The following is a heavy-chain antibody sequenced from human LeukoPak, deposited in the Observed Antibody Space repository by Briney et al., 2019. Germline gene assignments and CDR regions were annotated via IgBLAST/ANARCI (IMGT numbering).Heavy chain of an antibody. D-gene: IGHD3-10*01. CDR2: ISGGGGST. J-gene: IGHJ4*02. CDR1: GFTFSSYA. CDR3: AKELWFGELTFDK. V-gene: IGHV3-23*01. Sequence: GGSLRLSCAASGFTFSSYAMRWVRQAPGKGLEWVSAISGGGGSTYYANSVKGRFTISRDNSKNTLYLQMNSLRAEDTAVYYCAKELWFGELTFDKSGPGTLFTVSS.